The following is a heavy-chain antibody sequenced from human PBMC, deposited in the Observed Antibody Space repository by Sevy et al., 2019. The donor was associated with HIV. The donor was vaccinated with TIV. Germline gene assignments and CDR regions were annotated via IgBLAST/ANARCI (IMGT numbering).Heavy chain of an antibody. CDR2: IIPIFGTA. CDR3: AGDPQGGNWFDP. V-gene: IGHV1-69*13. Sequence: ASVKVSCKASGGTFSSYAISWVRQAPGQGLEWMGGIIPIFGTANYAQKFQGRVTITADESTSTAYMELSSLRSEDTAVYYCAGDPQGGNWFDPWGQGTLVTVSS. J-gene: IGHJ5*02. D-gene: IGHD3-16*01. CDR1: GGTFSSYA.